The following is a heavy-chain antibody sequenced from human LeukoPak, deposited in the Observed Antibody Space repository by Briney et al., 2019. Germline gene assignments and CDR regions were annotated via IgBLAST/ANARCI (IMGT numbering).Heavy chain of an antibody. CDR2: ISPSSTYI. CDR3: ARDSSRTYSGYDAPGVDL. Sequence: GGSLRLSCAASGFTFSSYTLNWVRQAPGKGLEWVSSISPSSTYIHYASTVKSRFAISRDNAKNSLYLQMNSLRAEDTAVYYYARDSSRTYSGYDAPGVDLWGQGTLVTVSS. D-gene: IGHD5-12*01. CDR1: GFTFSSYT. V-gene: IGHV3-21*01. J-gene: IGHJ5*02.